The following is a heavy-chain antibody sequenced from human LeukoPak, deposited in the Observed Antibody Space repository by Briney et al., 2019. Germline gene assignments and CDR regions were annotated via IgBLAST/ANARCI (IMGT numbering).Heavy chain of an antibody. V-gene: IGHV3-23*01. CDR1: GFTFSSYG. J-gene: IGHJ5*01. D-gene: IGHD6-13*01. Sequence: GGSLRLSCAASGFTFSSYGMTWVRQAPGKGLEWVSAIGGSGVSTYYADSVKGRFTISRDNSKNTLYLQMNSLRVEDTALYYCANIRAAAGSDSWGQGTLVTVSS. CDR3: ANIRAAAGSDS. CDR2: IGGSGVST.